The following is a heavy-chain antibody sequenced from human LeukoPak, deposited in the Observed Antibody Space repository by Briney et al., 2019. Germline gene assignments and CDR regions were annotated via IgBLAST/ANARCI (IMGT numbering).Heavy chain of an antibody. CDR3: ARGVRGYSRGSRFDS. CDR2: ISTSGTTI. D-gene: IGHD5-18*01. J-gene: IGHJ4*02. V-gene: IGHV3-11*04. Sequence: PGGSLRLSCAASGFTFNDYYMTWLRQAPGKGLECVSYISTSGTTIYYADSVKGRFTISRDNAKNSLYLQMNSLRDEDTAVYYCARGVRGYSRGSRFDSWGQGTLVTVSS. CDR1: GFTFNDYY.